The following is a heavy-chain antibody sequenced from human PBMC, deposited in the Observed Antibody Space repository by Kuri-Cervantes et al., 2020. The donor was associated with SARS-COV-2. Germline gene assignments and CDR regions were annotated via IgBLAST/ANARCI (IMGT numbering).Heavy chain of an antibody. Sequence: ETLSLTCAASGFSFSSYAMSWVRQAPGKELEWVSVISGSGTGAYYADSVKGRFTISRDNSKNTLYLQMNSLRAEDTAVYFCAKDPTATTEYYYAMDVWGQGTTVTVSS. CDR3: AKDPTATTEYYYAMDV. CDR2: ISGSGTGA. V-gene: IGHV3-23*01. J-gene: IGHJ6*02. D-gene: IGHD1-7*01. CDR1: GFSFSSYA.